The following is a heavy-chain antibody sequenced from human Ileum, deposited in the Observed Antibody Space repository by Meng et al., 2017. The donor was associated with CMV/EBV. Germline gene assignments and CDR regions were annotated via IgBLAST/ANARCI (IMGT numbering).Heavy chain of an antibody. D-gene: IGHD2-2*01. CDR3: ARLGYCSSTSCPNYYYYGMDV. J-gene: IGHJ6*02. V-gene: IGHV1-2*02. Sequence: ASVTVSCKASGYTFTGYYMHWVRQAPGQGLEWMGWINPNSGGTNYAQKFQGRVTMNRDTSISTAYMELSRLRSDDTAVYYCARLGYCSSTSCPNYYYYGMDVWGQGTTVTVSS. CDR1: GYTFTGYY. CDR2: INPNSGGT.